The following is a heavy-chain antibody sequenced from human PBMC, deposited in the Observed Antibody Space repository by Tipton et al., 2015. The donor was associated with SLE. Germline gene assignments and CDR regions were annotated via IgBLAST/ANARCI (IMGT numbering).Heavy chain of an antibody. CDR3: AKEDSIAVVVAATQGPFDI. V-gene: IGHV3-23*01. Sequence: GSLRLSCAASGFNFVRTAMTWVRQAPGKGLEWVSAMSSSGATTYYADSVKGRFTISRDNTENTLFLQMNSLRAEDTALYYCAKEDSIAVVVAATQGPFDIWGQGTMVAVSS. CDR1: GFNFVRTA. D-gene: IGHD2-15*01. J-gene: IGHJ3*02. CDR2: MSSSGATT.